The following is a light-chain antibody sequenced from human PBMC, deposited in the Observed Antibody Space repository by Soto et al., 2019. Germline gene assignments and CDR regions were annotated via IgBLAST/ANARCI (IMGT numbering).Light chain of an antibody. J-gene: IGLJ3*02. CDR3: QSYDSSLSGSV. Sequence: QSVRTQPPSVSRAPGQRVTISCTGSSSNIGATYVHWYQQLPGTAPKLLIYGNSNRPSGVPDRFSGSKSGTSASLAITGLQAEDEAHYYCQSYDSSLSGSVFGGGTKLTLL. CDR2: GNS. V-gene: IGLV1-40*01. CDR1: SSNIGATYV.